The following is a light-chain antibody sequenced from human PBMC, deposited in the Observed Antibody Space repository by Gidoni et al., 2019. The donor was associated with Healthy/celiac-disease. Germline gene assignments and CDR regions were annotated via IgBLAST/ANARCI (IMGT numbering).Light chain of an antibody. V-gene: IGKV1-5*03. CDR2: KAS. CDR3: QQYNSYWT. CDR1: QSISSW. Sequence: DIQMTPSPSTLSASVGDRVTITCRASQSISSWLAWYQQKPGKAPKLLLYKASSFESGVPSRFSGSGSGTEFTLTISSLQPDDFATYYCQQYNSYWTFGQGTKVEIK. J-gene: IGKJ1*01.